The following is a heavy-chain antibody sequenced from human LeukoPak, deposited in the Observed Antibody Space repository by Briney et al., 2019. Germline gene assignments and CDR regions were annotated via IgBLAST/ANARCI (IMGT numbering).Heavy chain of an antibody. CDR3: ARVGVVPADY. CDR2: IRYDGSNK. CDR1: GLTFSSST. V-gene: IGHV3-30*02. D-gene: IGHD2-2*01. J-gene: IGHJ4*02. Sequence: GGSLRLSCAASGLTFSSSTMNWVRQAPGKGLEWVAFIRYDGSNKYYADSVKGRFTISRDNAKNSLYLQMNSLRAEDTAVYYCARVGVVPADYWGQGTLVTVSS.